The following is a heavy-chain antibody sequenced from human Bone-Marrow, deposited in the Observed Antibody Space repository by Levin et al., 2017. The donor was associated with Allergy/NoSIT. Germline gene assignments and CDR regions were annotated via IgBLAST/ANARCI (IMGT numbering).Heavy chain of an antibody. CDR2: IYSGGST. Sequence: GESLKISCAASGFTVSSNYMSWVRQAPGKGLEWVSVIYSGGSTYYADSVKGRFTISRDNSKNTLYLQMNSLRAEDTAVYYCARGGGEAVAGLTLPFDYWGQGTLVTVSS. J-gene: IGHJ4*02. V-gene: IGHV3-53*01. CDR1: GFTVSSNY. D-gene: IGHD6-19*01. CDR3: ARGGGEAVAGLTLPFDY.